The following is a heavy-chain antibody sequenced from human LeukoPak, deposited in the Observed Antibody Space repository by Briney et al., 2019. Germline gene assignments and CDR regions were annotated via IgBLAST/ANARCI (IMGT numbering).Heavy chain of an antibody. CDR1: GYTFTGYY. CDR2: INPNSGGT. D-gene: IGHD3-10*01. V-gene: IGHV1-2*02. CDR3: ARDGMVRAFGAFDI. Sequence: GASVKVSCKASGYTFTGYYMHWVRQAPGQGLEWMGWINPNSGGTNYAQKFQGRVTMTRDRSISTAYMELSRLRSDDTAVYYCARDGMVRAFGAFDIWGQGTMVTVSS. J-gene: IGHJ3*02.